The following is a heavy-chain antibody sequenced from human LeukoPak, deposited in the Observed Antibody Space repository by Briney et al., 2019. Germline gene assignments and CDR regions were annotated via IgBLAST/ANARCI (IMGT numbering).Heavy chain of an antibody. CDR3: ARKYGDYDGAFDI. D-gene: IGHD4-17*01. V-gene: IGHV1-69*04. J-gene: IGHJ3*02. CDR1: GYTFTSYG. CDR2: IIPILGIA. Sequence: SVKVSCKASGYTFTSYGISWVRQAPGQGLEWMGRIIPILGIANYAQKFQGRVTITADKSTSTAYMELSSLRSEDTAVYYCARKYGDYDGAFDIWGQGTMVTVSS.